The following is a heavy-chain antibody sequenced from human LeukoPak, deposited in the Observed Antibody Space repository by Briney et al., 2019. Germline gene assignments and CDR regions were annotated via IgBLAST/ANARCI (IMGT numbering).Heavy chain of an antibody. CDR2: INPNSGGT. V-gene: IGHV1-2*06. Sequence: ASVKVSCKASGYTFTGYYMHWVRQAPGQGLEWMGRINPNSGGTNYAQKLQGRVTMTTDTSTSTAYMELRSLRSDDTAVYYCARDFRNYYDSSGYVPFDYWGQGTLVTVSS. CDR3: ARDFRNYYDSSGYVPFDY. J-gene: IGHJ4*02. CDR1: GYTFTGYY. D-gene: IGHD3-22*01.